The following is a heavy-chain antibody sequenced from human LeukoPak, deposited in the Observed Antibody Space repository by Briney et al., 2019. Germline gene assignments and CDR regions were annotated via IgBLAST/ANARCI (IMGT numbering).Heavy chain of an antibody. CDR3: ARGLFYGSGQYYFDY. D-gene: IGHD3-10*01. CDR1: GFTFRGTF. V-gene: IGHV3-64*01. Sequence: GGSLRLSCAASGFTFRGTFMHWGRQGPGKGLEYVSAFSPSGDAVFYTRSFQGRFTHPRDNSKITQFLQMGSLQAEVTAVYYCARGLFYGSGQYYFDYWLQGTLVTVPS. J-gene: IGHJ4*02. CDR2: FSPSGDAV.